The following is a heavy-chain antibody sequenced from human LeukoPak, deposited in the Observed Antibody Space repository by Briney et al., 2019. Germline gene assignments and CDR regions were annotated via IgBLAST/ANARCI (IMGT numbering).Heavy chain of an antibody. J-gene: IGHJ4*02. CDR2: ISSSSYI. Sequence: GGSLRLSCAASGFTFSSYSMNWVRQAPGKGLEWVSSISSSSYIYYADSVKGRFTISRDNAKNSLYLQMNSLSAEDTAVYYCASYDFWSGFGQDNWGQGTLVTVSS. V-gene: IGHV3-21*01. D-gene: IGHD3-3*01. CDR1: GFTFSSYS. CDR3: ASYDFWSGFGQDN.